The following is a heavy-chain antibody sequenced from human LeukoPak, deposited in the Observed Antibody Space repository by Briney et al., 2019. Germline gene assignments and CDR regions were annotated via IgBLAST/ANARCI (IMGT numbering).Heavy chain of an antibody. CDR3: ARDPDYYGSSGSFDY. V-gene: IGHV3-30-3*01. CDR2: ISYDGSNK. D-gene: IGHD3-22*01. J-gene: IGHJ4*02. CDR1: GFTFSSYA. Sequence: GGSLRLSCAASGFTFSSYAMHWVRQAPGKGLEWVAVISYDGSNKYYADSVKGRFSLSRDNSKNTLSPQMNSLRAEDTAVYYCARDPDYYGSSGSFDYWGQGTLVTVSS.